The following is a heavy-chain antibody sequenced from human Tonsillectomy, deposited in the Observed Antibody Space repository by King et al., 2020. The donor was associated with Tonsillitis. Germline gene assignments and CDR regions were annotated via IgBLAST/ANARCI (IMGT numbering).Heavy chain of an antibody. V-gene: IGHV1-69*01. D-gene: IGHD3-3*01. J-gene: IGHJ6*02. CDR3: ARDFWKSNGDFYYYGMDV. Sequence: QLQLVQSGAEVKKPGSSVKVSCKASGGTFSSYAISWVRQAPGQGLEWIGGSMPISDTANYAQRFQGRVTITADESTGTAYMELSSLRFDDTAVYYCARDFWKSNGDFYYYGMDVWGQGTTVTVSS. CDR2: SMPISDTA. CDR1: GGTFSSYA.